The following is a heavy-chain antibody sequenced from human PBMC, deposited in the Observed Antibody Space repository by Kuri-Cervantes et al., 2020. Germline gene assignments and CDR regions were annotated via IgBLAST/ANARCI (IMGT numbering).Heavy chain of an antibody. Sequence: GESLKISCAASGFTFDDYAMHWVRQAPGKGLEWVSLISWDGGSTYYADSVKGRFTISRDNSKNSLYLQMNSLRAEDTAVYYCTRERGLNDYWGQGTLVTVSS. D-gene: IGHD3-16*01. CDR2: ISWDGGST. J-gene: IGHJ4*02. V-gene: IGHV3-43D*04. CDR3: TRERGLNDY. CDR1: GFTFDDYA.